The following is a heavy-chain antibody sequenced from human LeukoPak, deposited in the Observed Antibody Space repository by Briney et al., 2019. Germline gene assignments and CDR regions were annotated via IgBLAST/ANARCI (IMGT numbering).Heavy chain of an antibody. CDR3: AKDPSSSWPYYFDS. J-gene: IGHJ4*02. CDR2: ISVSGTGT. Sequence: GGSLRLSCAASGFTFSSYAMSWVRQAPGKGLEGVSSISVSGTGTYYTDSVKGRFTISRDNSKNTLYLQMNSLRVEDTAVYYCAKDPSSSWPYYFDSWGQGTLVTVSS. CDR1: GFTFSSYA. D-gene: IGHD6-13*01. V-gene: IGHV3-23*01.